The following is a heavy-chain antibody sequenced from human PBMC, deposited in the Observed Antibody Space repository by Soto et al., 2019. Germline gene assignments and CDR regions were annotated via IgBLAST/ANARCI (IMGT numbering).Heavy chain of an antibody. CDR3: AKDPDFGRFGEVVQRPQYYYSGMDV. J-gene: IGHJ6*02. D-gene: IGHD3-10*01. Sequence: EVQLLESGGGLVQPGGSLRLSCAASGFTFSSYAMRWVRQAPGKGLEWVSAISGSGGSTYYADSVKGRFTISRDNAKNTLYLQTNSLRAEDTAVYYCAKDPDFGRFGEVVQRPQYYYSGMDVWGQGTPVTVSS. CDR2: ISGSGGST. V-gene: IGHV3-23*01. CDR1: GFTFSSYA.